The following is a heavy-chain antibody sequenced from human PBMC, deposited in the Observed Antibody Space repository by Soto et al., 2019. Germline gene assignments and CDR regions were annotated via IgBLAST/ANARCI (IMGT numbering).Heavy chain of an antibody. CDR1: GFSLSNNG. Sequence: GGSLRLSCATSGFSLSNNGMHWVRQAPGKGLEWVAVISYDGNNKYYADSVKGRFTISRDNSKNTVYLEMNNLRAEDTAMYYCAKGGSGNYLTYYYYYGMDVWGQGTTVTVSS. J-gene: IGHJ6*02. V-gene: IGHV3-30*18. CDR2: ISYDGNNK. CDR3: AKGGSGNYLTYYYYYGMDV. D-gene: IGHD3-22*01.